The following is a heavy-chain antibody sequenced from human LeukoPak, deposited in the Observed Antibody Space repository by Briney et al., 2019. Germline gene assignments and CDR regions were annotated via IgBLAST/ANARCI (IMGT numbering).Heavy chain of an antibody. D-gene: IGHD3-22*01. CDR1: GFTFSSYA. CDR3: AKGPPVYDSRGPHFDY. CDR2: ISGSGGST. Sequence: GGSLRLSCAASGFTFSSYAMSWVRQAPGKGLEWVSAISGSGGSTYYADSVKGRFTISRDNSKNTLYLQMNSLRAEDTAVYYCAKGPPVYDSRGPHFDYWGQGTLVTVSS. J-gene: IGHJ4*02. V-gene: IGHV3-23*01.